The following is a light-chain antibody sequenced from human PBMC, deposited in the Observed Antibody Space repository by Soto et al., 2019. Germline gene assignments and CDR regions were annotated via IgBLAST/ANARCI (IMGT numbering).Light chain of an antibody. CDR1: QSITIY. J-gene: IGKJ1*01. CDR3: QKTYTAPRK. Sequence: DIQMTQSPSSLSASVGDRVTITCRASQSITIYLNWYQQQPGKAPRLLIYGASTLQTGVPSRFSGSGSMTDFTLTISDLQPEDFATYYRQKTYTAPRKFGQGTKVDI. V-gene: IGKV1-39*01. CDR2: GAS.